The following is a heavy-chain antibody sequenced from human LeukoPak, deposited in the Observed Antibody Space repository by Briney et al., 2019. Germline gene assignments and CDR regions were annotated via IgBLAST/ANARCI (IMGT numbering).Heavy chain of an antibody. Sequence: GGSLRLSCAVSGFTFSNYAMSWVRQAPGKGLEWVSTITDSGTTTFYADSVKGRFTISRDNFKDTVYVQMNSLRAEDTAVYYCAKLWRGSHPRYFDHWGQGTVVTVSS. V-gene: IGHV3-23*01. CDR3: AKLWRGSHPRYFDH. CDR2: ITDSGTTT. D-gene: IGHD1-26*01. CDR1: GFTFSNYA. J-gene: IGHJ4*02.